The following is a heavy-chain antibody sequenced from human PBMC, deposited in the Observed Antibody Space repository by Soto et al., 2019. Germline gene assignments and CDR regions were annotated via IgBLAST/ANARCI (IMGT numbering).Heavy chain of an antibody. CDR3: ARGLYCSGGSCYPYPSYYFDY. J-gene: IGHJ4*02. Sequence: GGSLRLSCAASGFTVSSNYMSWVRQAPGKGLEWVSVIYSGGRTYYADSVKGRITISRDNSKNTLYLQMNSLRAEDTAVYYCARGLYCSGGSCYPYPSYYFDYWGQGTLVTVSS. CDR1: GFTVSSNY. V-gene: IGHV3-53*01. D-gene: IGHD2-15*01. CDR2: IYSGGRT.